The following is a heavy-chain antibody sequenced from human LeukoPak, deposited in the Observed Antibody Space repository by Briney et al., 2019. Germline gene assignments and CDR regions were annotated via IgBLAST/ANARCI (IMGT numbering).Heavy chain of an antibody. CDR1: EFTFSTYA. J-gene: IGHJ4*02. CDR2: ITGCGGRT. CDR3: AKNHDSGWYQDY. Sequence: GGSLRLFCAASEFTFSTYAMRWVRQAPGKGLEWVSTITGCGGRTYYAASVKGRFTISRDNSKNTMYLQMNSLRAEDTALYYCAKNHDSGWYQDYWGQGTLVTVSS. D-gene: IGHD6-19*01. V-gene: IGHV3-23*01.